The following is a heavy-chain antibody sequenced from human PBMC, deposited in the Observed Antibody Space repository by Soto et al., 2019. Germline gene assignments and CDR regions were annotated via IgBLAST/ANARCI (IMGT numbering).Heavy chain of an antibody. V-gene: IGHV1-3*04. J-gene: IGHJ5*02. CDR1: GYTFTSYT. CDR3: TRAQGIGAVAFDYFDP. CDR2: IHTGNGAT. Sequence: QVQLVQSGAEVKKPGASVKVSCKASGYTFTSYTMYWVRQAPGQRLEWIGWIHTGNGATKYSQKFQGRVTITRDTSASTADMELSSLTYEDTAVYYCTRAQGIGAVAFDYFDPWGQGTLVTVSS. D-gene: IGHD6-13*01.